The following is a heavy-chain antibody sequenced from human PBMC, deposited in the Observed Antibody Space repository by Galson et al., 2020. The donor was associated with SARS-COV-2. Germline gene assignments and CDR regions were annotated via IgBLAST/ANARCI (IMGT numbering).Heavy chain of an antibody. CDR3: TRPGITGTMFDY. J-gene: IGHJ4*02. D-gene: IGHD1-20*01. CDR2: IDPDGNTK. Sequence: GESLKISCAASGFTFNNYWMHWVRQVPGKGLVWVSRIDPDGNTKEYADYVMGRFTISRDNAKNTLYLQMNGLRADDTAVYYCTRPGITGTMFDYWGPGTLVTVSS. CDR1: GFTFNNYW. V-gene: IGHV3-74*01.